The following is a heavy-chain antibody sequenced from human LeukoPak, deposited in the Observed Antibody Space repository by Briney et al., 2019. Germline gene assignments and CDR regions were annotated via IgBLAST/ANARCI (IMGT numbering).Heavy chain of an antibody. CDR3: VRVVGSSSWYPPYYYYYMDV. V-gene: IGHV1-18*01. D-gene: IGHD6-13*01. Sequence: ASVKVSCKASGYTFTSYGISWVRQAPGQGLEWMGWISAYHGNTNYAQKLQGRVTMTTDTSTSTAYMELRSLRSDDTAVYYCVRVVGSSSWYPPYYYYYMDVWGKGTTVTVSS. CDR2: ISAYHGNT. CDR1: GYTFTSYG. J-gene: IGHJ6*03.